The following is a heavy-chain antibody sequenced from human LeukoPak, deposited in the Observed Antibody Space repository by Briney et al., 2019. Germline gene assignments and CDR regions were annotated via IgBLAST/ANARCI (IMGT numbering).Heavy chain of an antibody. CDR1: GGSISGSY. V-gene: IGHV4-4*07. D-gene: IGHD2-15*01. J-gene: IGHJ4*02. Sequence: SETLSLTCTVSGGSISGSYWSWIRQPAGKGLEWIGRIYSGGSTNYNPSLKSRVTMSVDTSKNQVSLKLNSVTAADTAVYYRARGFCSGGSCYLFDSWGQGTLVTVSS. CDR2: IYSGGST. CDR3: ARGFCSGGSCYLFDS.